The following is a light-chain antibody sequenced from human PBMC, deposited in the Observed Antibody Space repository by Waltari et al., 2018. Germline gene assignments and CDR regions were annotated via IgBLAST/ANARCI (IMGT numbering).Light chain of an antibody. CDR1: TSNIGSNT. Sequence: QSVLTQPPSASGTPGQRVTISCSGSTSNIGSNTVTWYQQLPGTAPKLLIYSNNQRPSGVPDRCAGSKSGTSASLAISGLQSEDEADYYCAAWDDSLNGPLFGGGTKLTVL. CDR2: SNN. V-gene: IGLV1-44*01. CDR3: AAWDDSLNGPL. J-gene: IGLJ2*01.